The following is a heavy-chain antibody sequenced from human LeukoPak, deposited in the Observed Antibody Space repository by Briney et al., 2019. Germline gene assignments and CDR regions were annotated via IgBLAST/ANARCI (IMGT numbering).Heavy chain of an antibody. CDR3: AKLNLGEMAYFDS. J-gene: IGHJ4*02. D-gene: IGHD1-1*01. CDR1: GFAFGSNW. V-gene: IGHV3-74*01. Sequence: PGGSLRLSCAASGFAFGSNWMHWVRQAPGKGLVWVSHISPDARTITYAAFVKGRFTISRENSKNTLYLQMMGLRVEDTAIYYCAKLNLGEMAYFDSWGQGILVTVSS. CDR2: ISPDARTI.